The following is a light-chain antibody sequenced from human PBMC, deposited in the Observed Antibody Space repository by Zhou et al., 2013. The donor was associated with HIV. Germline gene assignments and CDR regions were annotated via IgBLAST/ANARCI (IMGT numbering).Light chain of an antibody. CDR1: QTIGSTS. Sequence: EVVMTQSPASLSVSPGERATLSCRASQTIGSTSLAWYQQRPDQAPRLLLYGASNRATGVPDRFSGGGSGTDFTLTISRLEPEDFAVYYCHHYGTSSWAFGQGTKVEVK. J-gene: IGKJ1*01. CDR2: GAS. CDR3: HHYGTSSWA. V-gene: IGKV3-20*01.